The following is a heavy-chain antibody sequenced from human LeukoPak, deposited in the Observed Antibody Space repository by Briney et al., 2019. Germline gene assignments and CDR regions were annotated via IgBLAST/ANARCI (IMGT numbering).Heavy chain of an antibody. J-gene: IGHJ4*02. V-gene: IGHV4-38-2*02. CDR1: GYSISSGYY. CDR3: ARFGGPMVRNFDF. Sequence: PSETLSLTCTVSGYSISSGYYWSWIRQPPGKGLEWIGEINHSGSTNYNPSLKSRVTISVDTSKNQFSLKLSSVTAADTAVYYCARFGGPMVRNFDFWGQGTLVTVSS. CDR2: INHSGST. D-gene: IGHD3-10*01.